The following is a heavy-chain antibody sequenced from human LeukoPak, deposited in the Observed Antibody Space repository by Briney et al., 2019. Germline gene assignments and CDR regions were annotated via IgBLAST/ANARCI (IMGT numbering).Heavy chain of an antibody. J-gene: IGHJ4*02. CDR3: AVTYGSGSYLDY. D-gene: IGHD3-10*01. CDR2: IIPILGIA. Sequence: SVKVSCKASGGTFSSYAISWVRQAPGQGLEWMGRIIPILGIANYAQKFQGRVTITADKSTSTAYMELSSVRSEDTAVYCCAVTYGSGSYLDYWGQGTLVTVSS. V-gene: IGHV1-69*04. CDR1: GGTFSSYA.